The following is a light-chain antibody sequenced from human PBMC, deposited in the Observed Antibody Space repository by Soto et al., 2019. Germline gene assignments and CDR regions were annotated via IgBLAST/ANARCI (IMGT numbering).Light chain of an antibody. CDR1: QSISSG. V-gene: IGKV1-5*03. Sequence: DIPMTQSPSTLSASVGDRATITCRASQSISSGLAWYQQKPGKAPNLLIYKASSLESGVPTRFSGSGSGTEYTLTISSLQPDDFATYYCQQYHSYPLTFGGGTKVEIK. CDR3: QQYHSYPLT. CDR2: KAS. J-gene: IGKJ4*01.